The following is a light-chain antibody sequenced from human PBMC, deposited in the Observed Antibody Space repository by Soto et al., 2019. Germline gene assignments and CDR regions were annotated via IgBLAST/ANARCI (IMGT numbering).Light chain of an antibody. Sequence: ENVMTQSPGTLSLSPGERATVSCRASQSVSTNYVAWYQQKPGQAPRLLIYGASTRAAGIPARFRGSRSGTEFTLTISSLLSEDFAVYYCQQYGGSPRTFGQGTKVDI. CDR1: QSVSTNY. V-gene: IGKV3-20*01. CDR3: QQYGGSPRT. CDR2: GAS. J-gene: IGKJ1*01.